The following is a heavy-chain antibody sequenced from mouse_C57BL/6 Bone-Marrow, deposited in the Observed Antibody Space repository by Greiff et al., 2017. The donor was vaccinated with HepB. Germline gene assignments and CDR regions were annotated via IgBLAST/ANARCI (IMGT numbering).Heavy chain of an antibody. V-gene: IGHV1-26*01. CDR3: ARAEYGSSHHFDY. D-gene: IGHD1-1*01. J-gene: IGHJ2*01. CDR2: INPNNGGT. CDR1: GYTFTDYY. Sequence: EVQLQQSGPELVKPGASVKISCKASGYTFTDYYMNWVKQSHGKSLEWIGDINPNNGGTSYNQKFKGKATLTVDKSSSTAYMELRSLTSEDSAVYYCARAEYGSSHHFDYWGQGTTLTVSS.